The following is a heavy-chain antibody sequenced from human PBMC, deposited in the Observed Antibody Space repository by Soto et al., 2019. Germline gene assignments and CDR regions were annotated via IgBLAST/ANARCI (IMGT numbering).Heavy chain of an antibody. D-gene: IGHD6-6*01. CDR2: ISPAGTNQ. J-gene: IGHJ1*01. CDR3: ARVNSRISPRLFQH. Sequence: HPVGSLRLSCVSSVFIFSDYAMHCARHSPGKGLEWVALISPAGTNQYYADSAKGRFTISRDNSKNTLYLQMNSLRPEDTGLYYCARVNSRISPRLFQHWGHGTLGPVCS. V-gene: IGHV3-30-3*01. CDR1: VFIFSDYA.